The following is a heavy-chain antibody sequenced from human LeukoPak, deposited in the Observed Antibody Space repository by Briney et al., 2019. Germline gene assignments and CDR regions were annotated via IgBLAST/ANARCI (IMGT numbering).Heavy chain of an antibody. CDR2: IRYDGSNK. CDR1: GFTFSSYG. V-gene: IGHV3-30*02. Sequence: PGGSLRLSCAASGFTFSSYGMHWVRQAPGKGLEWVAFIRYDGSNKYYADSVKGRFTISRDNSKNTLYLQMNSLRAEDTAVYYCAKERKVTIFGVVIGYFDYWGQGTLVTVSS. J-gene: IGHJ4*02. D-gene: IGHD3-3*01. CDR3: AKERKVTIFGVVIGYFDY.